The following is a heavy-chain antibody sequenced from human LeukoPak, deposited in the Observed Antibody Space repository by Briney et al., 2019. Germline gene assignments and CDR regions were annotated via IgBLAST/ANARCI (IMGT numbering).Heavy chain of an antibody. CDR3: ARVNYYDTLNYYYGMDV. CDR1: GGSFSGYY. CDR2: INHSGST. Sequence: SETLSLTCAVYGGSFSGYYWSWIRQPPGKGLEWIGEINHSGSTNYNPSLKSRVTISVDTSKNQFSLKLSSVTAADTAVYYCARVNYYDTLNYYYGMDVWGQGTTVTVSS. D-gene: IGHD3-22*01. V-gene: IGHV4-34*01. J-gene: IGHJ6*02.